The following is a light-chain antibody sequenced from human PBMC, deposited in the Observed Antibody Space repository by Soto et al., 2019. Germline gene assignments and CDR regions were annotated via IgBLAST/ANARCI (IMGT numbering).Light chain of an antibody. CDR2: GAS. Sequence: IVLTPSPGTLSLSPVERTTLSGRASQSISRYLAWYQQKPGQGPRLLIYGASSRATGTPDRFSGSGSGTDFTLTINRLEPEDFALYYCQQYGSSPPTFGQGTKVDIK. CDR1: QSISRY. V-gene: IGKV3-20*01. CDR3: QQYGSSPPT. J-gene: IGKJ1*01.